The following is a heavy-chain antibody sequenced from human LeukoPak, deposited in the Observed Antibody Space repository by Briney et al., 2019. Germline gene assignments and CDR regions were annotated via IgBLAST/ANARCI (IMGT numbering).Heavy chain of an antibody. CDR3: ARQYCSGGSCSLDY. CDR1: GGSISSSSYY. J-gene: IGHJ4*02. V-gene: IGHV4-39*01. D-gene: IGHD2-15*01. Sequence: PSETLSLTCTVSGGSISSSSYYWGWIRQPPGKGLEWIGSIYYSGSTYYNPSLKSRVTISVDTSKNQFSLKLSSVTAADTAVYCCARQYCSGGSCSLDYWGQGTLVTVSS. CDR2: IYYSGST.